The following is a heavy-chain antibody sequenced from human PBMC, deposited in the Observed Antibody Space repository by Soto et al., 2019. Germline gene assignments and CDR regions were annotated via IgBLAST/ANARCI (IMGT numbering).Heavy chain of an antibody. V-gene: IGHV4-38-2*01. CDR2: IYHSGST. J-gene: IGHJ4*02. Sequence: PAETSAVTCAVSVYSISSASYWGWIRQPPEKGLEWIGSIYHSGSTYYNPSLKSRVTISVDTSKNQFYLKLSSVTAADTAVYYCATLDYGDSFFDYWGQGTLVTVS. CDR1: VYSISSASY. D-gene: IGHD4-17*01. CDR3: ATLDYGDSFFDY.